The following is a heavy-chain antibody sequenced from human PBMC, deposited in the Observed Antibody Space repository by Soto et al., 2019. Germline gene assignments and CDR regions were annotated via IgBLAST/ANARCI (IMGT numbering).Heavy chain of an antibody. V-gene: IGHV1-2*02. Sequence: ASVKVSCKASGYTFTGYYMHWVRQAPGQGLEWMGWINPNSGGTNYAQKFQGRVTMTRDTSISTAYMELSRLRSDDTAVYYCARGSWELSRAGYYYYGMDVWGQGTTVTVSS. J-gene: IGHJ6*02. CDR3: ARGSWELSRAGYYYYGMDV. CDR2: INPNSGGT. CDR1: GYTFTGYY. D-gene: IGHD1-26*01.